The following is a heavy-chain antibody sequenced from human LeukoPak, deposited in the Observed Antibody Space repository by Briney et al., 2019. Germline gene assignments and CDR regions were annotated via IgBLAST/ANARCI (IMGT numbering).Heavy chain of an antibody. V-gene: IGHV4-34*01. Sequence: SETLSLTCAVYGGSLSGYYWSWIRQPPGKGLEWIGEINHSGSTNYNPSLKSRVTISVDTSKNQFSLKLSSVTAADTAVYYCARRPGYFDYWGQGTLVTVSS. J-gene: IGHJ4*02. CDR2: INHSGST. CDR3: ARRPGYFDY. D-gene: IGHD6-13*01. CDR1: GGSLSGYY.